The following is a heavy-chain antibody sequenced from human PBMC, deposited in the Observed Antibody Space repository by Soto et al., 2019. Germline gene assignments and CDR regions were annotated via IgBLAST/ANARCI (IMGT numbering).Heavy chain of an antibody. CDR3: TTDIVLMVYANLTRGY. CDR2: IKSKTDGGTT. D-gene: IGHD2-8*01. V-gene: IGHV3-15*07. CDR1: GFTFSNAW. Sequence: GSLRLSCAASGFTFSNAWMNWVRQAPGKGLEWVGRIKSKTDGGTTDYAAPVKGRFNISRDDSKNTLYMQMNSLKTEDTAVYYCTTDIVLMVYANLTRGYWGQGTLVTVSS. J-gene: IGHJ4*02.